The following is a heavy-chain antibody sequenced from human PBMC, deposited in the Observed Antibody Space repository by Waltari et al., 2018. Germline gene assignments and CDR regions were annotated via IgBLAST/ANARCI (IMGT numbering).Heavy chain of an antibody. CDR2: IYYRGST. D-gene: IGHD4-17*01. CDR3: ARSNYGDYVPLGY. J-gene: IGHJ4*02. Sequence: QVQLQESGPGLVKPSETLSLTCTVSGGSISSHYWSWIRQPPGKGLEWIGYIYYRGSTNYNPSLKSRVTISVDTSKNQFSLKLSSVTAADTAVYYCARSNYGDYVPLGYWGQGTLVTVSS. CDR1: GGSISSHY. V-gene: IGHV4-59*11.